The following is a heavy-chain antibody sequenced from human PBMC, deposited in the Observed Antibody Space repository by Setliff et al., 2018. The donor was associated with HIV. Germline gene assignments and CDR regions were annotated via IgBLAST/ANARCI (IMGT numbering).Heavy chain of an antibody. CDR3: ARHSPVATEDYMDV. Sequence: SETLSLTCTLSGDSVTTPYYWGWVRQPPGKGLEWVGSIYHSGATYFTPSLKSRVTLSVDTSKNQFFLRLTSVSAADTGLYFCARHSPVATEDYMDVWGKGTTVTVSS. J-gene: IGHJ6*03. V-gene: IGHV4-38-2*02. CDR2: IYHSGAT. D-gene: IGHD5-12*01. CDR1: GDSVTTPYY.